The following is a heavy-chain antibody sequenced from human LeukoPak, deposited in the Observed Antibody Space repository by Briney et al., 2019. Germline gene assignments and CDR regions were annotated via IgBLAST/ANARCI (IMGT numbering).Heavy chain of an antibody. CDR2: IIPIFGTA. Sequence: ASVKVSCKASGGTFSSYAISWVRQAPGQGLEWMGGIIPIFGTANYAQKFQGRVTITADESTSTAYMELSSLRSEDTAVYYCARDYMVRGVMGNWFDPWGQGTLVTVSS. J-gene: IGHJ5*02. CDR3: ARDYMVRGVMGNWFDP. D-gene: IGHD3-10*01. V-gene: IGHV1-69*13. CDR1: GGTFSSYA.